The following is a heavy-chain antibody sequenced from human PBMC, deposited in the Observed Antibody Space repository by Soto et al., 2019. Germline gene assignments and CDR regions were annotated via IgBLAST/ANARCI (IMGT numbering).Heavy chain of an antibody. Sequence: EVQLVESGGGLVKPGGSLRLSCAASGFIFSSYTMNWVRQAPGKGLEWVSSISSSSSYIYYADSVKGRFTISRDNAKNSVHLQMNSLRDADTAVYYCAREGGGDSYGCLGCCYTMDVWAQGTTVTVSS. CDR2: ISSSSSYI. D-gene: IGHD5-18*01. CDR3: AREGGGDSYGCLGCCYTMDV. J-gene: IGHJ6*02. CDR1: GFIFSSYT. V-gene: IGHV3-21*01.